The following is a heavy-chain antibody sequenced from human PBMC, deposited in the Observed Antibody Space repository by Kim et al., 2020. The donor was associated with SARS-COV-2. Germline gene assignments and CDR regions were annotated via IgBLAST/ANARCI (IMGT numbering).Heavy chain of an antibody. J-gene: IGHJ4*02. CDR3: AKQTTTSCYSPGDF. CDR2: ISASGDGA. D-gene: IGHD2-2*02. Sequence: GGSLRLSCAASGFTFSSYAMSWVRQVPGKGLEWVSAISASGDGAYYADSVKGRFTISRDNYKNTLYLQMNSLRAEDTAIYYCAKQTTTSCYSPGDFWGQGTLVIVSS. CDR1: GFTFSSYA. V-gene: IGHV3-23*01.